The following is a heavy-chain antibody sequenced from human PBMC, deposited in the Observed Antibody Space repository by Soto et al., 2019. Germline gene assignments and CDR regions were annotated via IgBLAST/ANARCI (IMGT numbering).Heavy chain of an antibody. Sequence: PSETLSLTCTVSGGSISSYYWSWIRQPPGKGLEWIGYIYYSGSTNYNPSLKSRVTISVDTSKNQFSLKLSSVTAADTAVYYCARVRGTAYYDILTGYWPYWFDPWGQGTLVTVSS. CDR3: ARVRGTAYYDILTGYWPYWFDP. D-gene: IGHD3-9*01. V-gene: IGHV4-59*08. CDR1: GGSISSYY. J-gene: IGHJ5*02. CDR2: IYYSGST.